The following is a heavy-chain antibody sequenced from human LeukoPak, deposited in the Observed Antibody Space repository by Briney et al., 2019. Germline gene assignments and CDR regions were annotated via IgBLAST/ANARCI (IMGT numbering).Heavy chain of an antibody. J-gene: IGHJ2*01. CDR2: IYYSGST. D-gene: IGHD6-19*01. Sequence: SETLSLTCTVSGGSISSYYWSWIRQPPGKGLEWIGYIYYSGSTNYNPPLKSRVTISVDTSKNQFSLKLSSVTAADTAVYYCAREVYGSGWRYWYFDLWGRGTLVTVSS. CDR3: AREVYGSGWRYWYFDL. V-gene: IGHV4-59*01. CDR1: GGSISSYY.